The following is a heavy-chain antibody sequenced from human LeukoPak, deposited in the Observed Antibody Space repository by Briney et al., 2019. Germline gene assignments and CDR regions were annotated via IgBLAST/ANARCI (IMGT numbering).Heavy chain of an antibody. CDR1: GFSVSSNY. V-gene: IGHV3-66*01. CDR3: ASGGEHLIA. CDR2: IYSDGNT. Sequence: GGSLRLSCAASGFSVSSNYLTWVRQAPGKGLEWVSVIYSDGNTFYTDSVKGRFSISRDTSKKTVYLQMESLRAADTAVSYCASGGEHLIAWGPGALVTVSS. D-gene: IGHD2-21*01. J-gene: IGHJ4*02.